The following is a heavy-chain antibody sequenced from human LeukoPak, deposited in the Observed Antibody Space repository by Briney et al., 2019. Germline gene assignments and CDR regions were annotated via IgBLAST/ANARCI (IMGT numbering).Heavy chain of an antibody. Sequence: GGSLRLSCAASGFTFSSYWMSWVRQAPGKGLEWVGFIRSKPYGGTTEYAASVKGRFTISRDDSKSIAYLQMNSLKTEDTAVYYCTRGSDTIFGVARDGFDYWGQGTLVTVSS. D-gene: IGHD3-3*01. V-gene: IGHV3-49*04. CDR1: GFTFSSYW. CDR3: TRGSDTIFGVARDGFDY. J-gene: IGHJ4*02. CDR2: IRSKPYGGTT.